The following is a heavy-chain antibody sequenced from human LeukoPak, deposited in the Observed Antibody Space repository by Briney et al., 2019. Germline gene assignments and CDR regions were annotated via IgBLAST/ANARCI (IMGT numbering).Heavy chain of an antibody. CDR1: GFDFSEHE. CDR2: IRNKNHGYTT. V-gene: IGHV3-72*01. CDR3: VRSSQGYFQN. J-gene: IGHJ1*01. Sequence: GGSLRLSCAASGFDFSEHELDWVRQAPGRGHEWLARIRNKNHGYTTEYAVSVKGRFTISRDDSTNSLRLQMNSLKTDDTAVYYCVRSSQGYFQNWGQGTLVTVSS.